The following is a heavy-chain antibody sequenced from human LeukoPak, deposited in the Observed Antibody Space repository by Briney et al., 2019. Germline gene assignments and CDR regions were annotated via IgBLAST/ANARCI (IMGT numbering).Heavy chain of an antibody. CDR3: ARVALPYCSSTSCYWFDP. V-gene: IGHV1-46*03. D-gene: IGHD2-2*01. Sequence: ASVKVSCKASGYTFTSYYMHWVRQAPGQGLEWMGIISPSGGSTSYAQKFQGRVTMTRDTSTSTVYMELSSLRSEDTAVYYCARVALPYCSSTSCYWFDPWGQGTLVTVSS. J-gene: IGHJ5*02. CDR1: GYTFTSYY. CDR2: ISPSGGST.